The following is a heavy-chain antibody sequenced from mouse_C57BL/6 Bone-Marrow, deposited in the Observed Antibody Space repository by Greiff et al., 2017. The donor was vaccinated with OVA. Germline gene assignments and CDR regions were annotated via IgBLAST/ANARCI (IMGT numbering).Heavy chain of an antibody. CDR3: ANGYFYAMDY. Sequence: VQLKQSGPELVKPGASVKISCKASGYTFTDYYMNWVKQSHGKSLEWIGDINPNNGGTSYNQKFKGKATLTVDKSSSTAYMELRSLTSEDSAVYYCANGYFYAMDYWGQGTSVTVSS. D-gene: IGHD2-3*01. CDR1: GYTFTDYY. CDR2: INPNNGGT. J-gene: IGHJ4*01. V-gene: IGHV1-26*01.